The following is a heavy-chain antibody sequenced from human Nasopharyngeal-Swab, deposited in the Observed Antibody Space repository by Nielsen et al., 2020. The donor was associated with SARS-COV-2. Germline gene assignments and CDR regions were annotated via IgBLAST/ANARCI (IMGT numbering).Heavy chain of an antibody. V-gene: IGHV3-48*03. CDR2: IGGGGSPI. Sequence: GESLKISCAASGFTFSNYEMNWVRQAPGKGLEWVSYIGGGGSPIYYADSVKGRFTISRDNAKNSLYLQMNSLRAEDTAVYYCATEPPTTIGARPDYWGQGTLVTVSS. D-gene: IGHD6-6*01. J-gene: IGHJ4*02. CDR3: ATEPPTTIGARPDY. CDR1: GFTFSNYE.